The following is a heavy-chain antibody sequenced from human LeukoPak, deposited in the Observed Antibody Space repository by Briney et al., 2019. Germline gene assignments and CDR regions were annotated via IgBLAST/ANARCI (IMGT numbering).Heavy chain of an antibody. D-gene: IGHD3-10*01. J-gene: IGHJ4*02. Sequence: MPSETLSLTCAVYGGSFSGYYWSWIRQPPGKGLEWIGEINHSGSTNYNPSLKSRVTISVDTSKNQFSLKLSSVTAADTAVYYCARHYYGLGSSFDYWGQGTLVTVSS. CDR3: ARHYYGLGSSFDY. CDR2: INHSGST. CDR1: GGSFSGYY. V-gene: IGHV4-34*01.